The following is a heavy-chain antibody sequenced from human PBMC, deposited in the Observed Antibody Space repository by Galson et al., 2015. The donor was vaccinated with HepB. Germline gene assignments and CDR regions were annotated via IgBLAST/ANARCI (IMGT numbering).Heavy chain of an antibody. D-gene: IGHD2-15*01. CDR3: ARVTLVSVAATHADY. Sequence: SCKASGYTFTSYGISWVRQAPGQGLERMGWISAYNGNTNYAQKLQGRVTMTTDTSTSTAYMELRSLRSDDTAVYYCARVTLVSVAATHADYWGQGTLVTVSS. CDR1: GYTFTSYG. V-gene: IGHV1-18*04. CDR2: ISAYNGNT. J-gene: IGHJ4*02.